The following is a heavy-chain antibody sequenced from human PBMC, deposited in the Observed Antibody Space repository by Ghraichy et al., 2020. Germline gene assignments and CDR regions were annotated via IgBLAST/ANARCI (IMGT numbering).Heavy chain of an antibody. V-gene: IGHV3-74*01. Sequence: SQTLTCAASGFTFSSYWMYWVRQAPGKGLVWVSRINSDGISTNYADSVKGRFTISRDNAKSTLYLQMNSLSAEDTVVYYCVRVQRWANENDYWGQGALVTVSS. D-gene: IGHD5-24*01. CDR3: VRVQRWANENDY. J-gene: IGHJ4*02. CDR1: GFTFSSYW. CDR2: INSDGIST.